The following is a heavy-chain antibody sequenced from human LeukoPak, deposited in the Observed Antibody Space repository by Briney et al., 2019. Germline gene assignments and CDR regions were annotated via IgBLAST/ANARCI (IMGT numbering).Heavy chain of an antibody. Sequence: GASVKVSCKASGTTFTRNYIQWVRQAPGQGLEWMGIISPSGDSTTYAQKFQGRVTMTRDTSTRTVYMELSSLRSEDTAVYYCARDAGYYVSGSSLDYWGQGTLVTVSS. CDR1: GTTFTRNY. J-gene: IGHJ4*02. V-gene: IGHV1-46*01. CDR2: ISPSGDST. CDR3: ARDAGYYVSGSSLDY. D-gene: IGHD3-10*01.